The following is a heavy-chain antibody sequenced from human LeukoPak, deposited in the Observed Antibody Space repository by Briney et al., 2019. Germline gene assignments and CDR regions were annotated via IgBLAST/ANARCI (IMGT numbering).Heavy chain of an antibody. CDR1: GYTFTSYA. J-gene: IGHJ5*02. V-gene: IGHV1-3*01. CDR2: INAGNGNT. D-gene: IGHD3/OR15-3a*01. Sequence: ASVKVSCKASGYTFTSYAMHWVRQAPGQRLEWMGWINAGNGNTKYSQKFQGRVTITRDTSASTAYMELSSLRSEDTAVYYCARDPHSDWNWFDPWGQGTLVTVSS. CDR3: ARDPHSDWNWFDP.